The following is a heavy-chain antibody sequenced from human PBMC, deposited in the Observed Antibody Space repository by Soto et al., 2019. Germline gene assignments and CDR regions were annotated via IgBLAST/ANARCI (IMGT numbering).Heavy chain of an antibody. CDR2: IYYSGST. V-gene: IGHV4-59*01. CDR1: GGSITTYF. Sequence: SETLSLSCSVSGGSITTYFWSWIRQPPGKGLEWIGYIYYSGSTNYNPSLKSRVTISVDTSKNQFSLKLSSVTAADTAVYYCARAFDVGIQLWLLPPWFDLWGQATLVSGSS. D-gene: IGHD5-18*01. J-gene: IGHJ5*02. CDR3: ARAFDVGIQLWLLPPWFDL.